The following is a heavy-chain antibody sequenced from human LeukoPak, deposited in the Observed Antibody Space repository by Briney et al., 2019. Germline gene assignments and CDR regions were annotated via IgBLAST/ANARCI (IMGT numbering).Heavy chain of an antibody. D-gene: IGHD3-3*01. Sequence: SETLSLTCAVYGGSFSGYYWSWIRQPPGKGLEWIGEINHSGSTNYNPSLKSRVTISVDTSKNQFSLKLSSVTAADTAVYYCARDRYYDFWSGPLYYFDYWGQGTLVTVSS. V-gene: IGHV4-34*01. CDR1: GGSFSGYY. CDR2: INHSGST. J-gene: IGHJ4*02. CDR3: ARDRYYDFWSGPLYYFDY.